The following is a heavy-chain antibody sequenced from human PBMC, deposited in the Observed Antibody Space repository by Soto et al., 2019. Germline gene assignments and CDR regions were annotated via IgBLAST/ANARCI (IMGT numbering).Heavy chain of an antibody. CDR2: IIPIFGTA. Sequence: ASVKVSCKASGGTFSSYAISWVRQAPGQGLEWMGGIIPIFGTANYAQKFQGRVTITADESTSTAYMELSSLRSEDTAVYYCARRQQWLAGYFDYWGQGTLVTVSS. V-gene: IGHV1-69*13. J-gene: IGHJ4*02. CDR3: ARRQQWLAGYFDY. CDR1: GGTFSSYA. D-gene: IGHD6-19*01.